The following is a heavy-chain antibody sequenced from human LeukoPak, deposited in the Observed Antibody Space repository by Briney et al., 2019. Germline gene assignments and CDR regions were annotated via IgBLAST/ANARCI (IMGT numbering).Heavy chain of an antibody. J-gene: IGHJ3*02. CDR1: GFTFSSYS. CDR3: ARDRGRPAANDAFDI. D-gene: IGHD2-2*01. Sequence: GGSLRLXCAASGFTFSSYSMNWVRQAPGKGLEWVSSISSSSSYIYYADSVKGRLTISRDNAKNSLYLQMNSLRAEDTAVYYCARDRGRPAANDAFDIWGQGTMVTVSS. V-gene: IGHV3-21*01. CDR2: ISSSSSYI.